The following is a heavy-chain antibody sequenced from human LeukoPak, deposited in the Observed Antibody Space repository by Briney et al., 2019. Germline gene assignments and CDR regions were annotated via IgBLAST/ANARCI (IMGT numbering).Heavy chain of an antibody. D-gene: IGHD6-19*01. Sequence: SETLSLTCIASGASTSSRYWSWIRQAPGRTLEWIGHIYNGRNTKYNPSLTSRVTISVDTSKNQFSLSLTSVTAADTAIYYCAQTTGWPGFDFWGPGALVTVSS. CDR3: AQTTGWPGFDF. J-gene: IGHJ4*02. V-gene: IGHV4-59*08. CDR1: GASTSSRY. CDR2: IYNGRNT.